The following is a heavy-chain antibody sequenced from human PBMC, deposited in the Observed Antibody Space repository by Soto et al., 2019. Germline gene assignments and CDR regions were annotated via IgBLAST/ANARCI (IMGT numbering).Heavy chain of an antibody. CDR1: GYTLTTYG. CDR2: ITGYNGNT. J-gene: IGHJ5*02. Sequence: QVLLVQSGAEVKKPGASVKVSCKASGYTLTTYGLAWVRQAPGQGLEWMGWITGYNGNTNYAQKFHGRLTMTTDTSTNTASLELRSLRSDDTAVYYCARLFCSCTSCRWFDPWGQGTLVTVSS. CDR3: ARLFCSCTSCRWFDP. D-gene: IGHD2-2*01. V-gene: IGHV1-18*04.